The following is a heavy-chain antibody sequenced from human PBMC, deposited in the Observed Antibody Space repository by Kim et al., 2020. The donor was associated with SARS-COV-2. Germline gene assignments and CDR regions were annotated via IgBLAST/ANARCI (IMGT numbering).Heavy chain of an antibody. Sequence: GGSLRLSCSASGFTFDDYTMHWVRQAPGKGLEWVSLISWDGGSTYYADSVKGRFTISRDNSKNSLYLQMNSLRTEDTALYYCAKDHSSSSPSFGYWGQGTLVTVSS. D-gene: IGHD6-6*01. V-gene: IGHV3-43*01. CDR3: AKDHSSSSPSFGY. CDR1: GFTFDDYT. CDR2: ISWDGGST. J-gene: IGHJ4*02.